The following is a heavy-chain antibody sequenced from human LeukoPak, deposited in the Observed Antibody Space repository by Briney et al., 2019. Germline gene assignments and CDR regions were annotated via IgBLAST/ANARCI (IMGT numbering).Heavy chain of an antibody. J-gene: IGHJ4*02. D-gene: IGHD1-14*01. CDR2: IYYSGST. CDR1: GGSVSSGAYY. Sequence: SETLSLTCSVSGGSVSSGAYYWTWVRQRPGKGLEWIGFIYYSGSTYYSPSLKSRVTISIDTSKNQFSLKVTSVTAADTAVYYCAAVQNHRYDCWGQGTLVTVSS. CDR3: AAVQNHRYDC. V-gene: IGHV4-31*03.